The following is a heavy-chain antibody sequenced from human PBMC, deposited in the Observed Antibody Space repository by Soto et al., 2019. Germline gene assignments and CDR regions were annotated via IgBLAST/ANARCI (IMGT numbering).Heavy chain of an antibody. V-gene: IGHV4-61*01. Sequence: QVQLQESGPGLVKPSETLSLTCTVSGGSVSSDNYYWNWIRQPPGKGLGWIGYVYHSGSTNYNPSLKSRVTISVDTSKNQFSLKLSSVTAADTAVYFCARRKYFDSSGYPFDYWGQGVLVTVSS. D-gene: IGHD3-22*01. CDR2: VYHSGST. J-gene: IGHJ4*02. CDR1: GGSVSSDNYY. CDR3: ARRKYFDSSGYPFDY.